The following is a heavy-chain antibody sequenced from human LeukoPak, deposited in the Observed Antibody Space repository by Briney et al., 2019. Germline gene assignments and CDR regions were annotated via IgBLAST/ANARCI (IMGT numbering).Heavy chain of an antibody. Sequence: SETLSLTCTVSGGSISSYYWSWIRQPPGKRLEWIGYIYYSGSTNYNPSLKSRVTISVDTSKNQFSLKLSSVTAADTAVYYCARALRGYSYGYRSYYFDYWGQGTLVTVSS. V-gene: IGHV4-59*01. D-gene: IGHD5-18*01. CDR1: GGSISSYY. CDR2: IYYSGST. CDR3: ARALRGYSYGYRSYYFDY. J-gene: IGHJ4*02.